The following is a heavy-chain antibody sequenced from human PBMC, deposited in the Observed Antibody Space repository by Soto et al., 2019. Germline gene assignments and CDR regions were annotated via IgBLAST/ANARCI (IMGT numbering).Heavy chain of an antibody. D-gene: IGHD6-13*01. CDR1: GVTFSSYG. CDR3: ARDRGSSWSPYYYYGMDDYGMDV. CDR2: IWYDGINK. J-gene: IGHJ6*02. V-gene: IGHV3-33*01. Sequence: GGSLGLSCAASGVTFSSYGMQWVRQAPGKGLEWVAVIWYDGINKYYADSVKGRFTISRDNSKNTLYLQMNSLRAEDTAVYYCARDRGSSWSPYYYYGMDDYGMDVWGQGTTVTVSS.